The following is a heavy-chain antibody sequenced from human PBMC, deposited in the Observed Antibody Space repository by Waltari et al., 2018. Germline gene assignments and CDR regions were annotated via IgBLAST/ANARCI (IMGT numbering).Heavy chain of an antibody. D-gene: IGHD2-15*01. CDR3: AREISVVAATPPYYYMDV. CDR2: IYYRGST. J-gene: IGHJ6*03. CDR1: GGSISSGDYY. Sequence: QVQLQESGPGLVKPSQTLSLTCTVSGGSISSGDYYWSWIRQPPGKGLEWIGYIYYRGSTYYTPSLKSRVTISVDTSKNQFSLKLSSVTAADTAVYYCAREISVVAATPPYYYMDVWGKGTTVTVSS. V-gene: IGHV4-30-4*08.